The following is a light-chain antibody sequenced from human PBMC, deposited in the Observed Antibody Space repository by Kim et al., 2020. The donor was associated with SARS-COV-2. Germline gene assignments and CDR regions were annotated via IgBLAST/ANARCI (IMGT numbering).Light chain of an antibody. CDR1: SPNIGSNY. CDR3: AASDDGLSGYV. CDR2: RNN. V-gene: IGLV1-47*01. Sequence: QSVLTQPPSASGTPGQRVTISCSGGSPNIGSNYVYWYQQLPGTAPKLLIYRNNQRPSGVPDRFSGSKSATSASLAISGVRSEDEADYYYAASDDGLSGYVFGSGTQVTVL. J-gene: IGLJ1*01.